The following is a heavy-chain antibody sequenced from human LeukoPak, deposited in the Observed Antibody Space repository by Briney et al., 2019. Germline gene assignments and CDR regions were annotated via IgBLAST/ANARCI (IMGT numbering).Heavy chain of an antibody. Sequence: GGSLRLSCAASGFIFSNYAMTWVRQAPGKGLEWVSGISGGGDNTYYADSVKGRFTISRDNSKNTLYLQMNSLRAEDTAVYYCAKDRVVHGSGSSPIDYWGQGTLVTVSS. CDR3: AKDRVVHGSGSSPIDY. CDR1: GFIFSNYA. J-gene: IGHJ4*02. V-gene: IGHV3-23*01. CDR2: ISGGGDNT. D-gene: IGHD3-10*01.